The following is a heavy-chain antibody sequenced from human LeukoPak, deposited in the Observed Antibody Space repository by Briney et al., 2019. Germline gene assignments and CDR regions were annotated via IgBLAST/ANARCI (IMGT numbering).Heavy chain of an antibody. V-gene: IGHV1-8*01. J-gene: IGHJ5*02. CDR1: GYTSTSYD. Sequence: ASVKVSCKASGYTSTSYDINWVRQATGQGLEWMGWMNPNSGNTGYAQKFQGRVTMTRNTSISTAYMELSSLRSEDTAVYYCARGKYCSSTSCYADPFDPWGQGTLVTVSS. CDR3: ARGKYCSSTSCYADPFDP. CDR2: MNPNSGNT. D-gene: IGHD2-2*01.